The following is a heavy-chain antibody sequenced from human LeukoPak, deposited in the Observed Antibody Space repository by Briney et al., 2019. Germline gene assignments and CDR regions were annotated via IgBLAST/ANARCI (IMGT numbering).Heavy chain of an antibody. V-gene: IGHV4-59*12. CDR2: IYYSWST. J-gene: IGHJ4*02. D-gene: IGHD5-24*01. Sequence: SVTLSLTCTVSGVSISSLYWSWMRQPPGKGLEWWGYIYYSWSTNSNTSLKSRVTISVDPSKNHFSLKLSYATAADTAVYYCARDLGEMATMPRVFNYWGQGTLVTVPS. CDR3: ARDLGEMATMPRVFNY. CDR1: GVSISSLY.